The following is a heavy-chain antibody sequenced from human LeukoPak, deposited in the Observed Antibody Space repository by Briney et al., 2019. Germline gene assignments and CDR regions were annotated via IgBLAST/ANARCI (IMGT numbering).Heavy chain of an antibody. CDR3: AREYGSGSYYKGPFDY. Sequence: ASVKVSCKASGYTFIGYYIHWVRQAPGQGLEWMGWISAYNGNTNYAQKLQGRVTLTTDTSTSTAYMELRSLRSDDTAVYYCAREYGSGSYYKGPFDYWGQGTLVTVSS. CDR1: GYTFIGYY. D-gene: IGHD3-10*01. J-gene: IGHJ4*02. V-gene: IGHV1-18*04. CDR2: ISAYNGNT.